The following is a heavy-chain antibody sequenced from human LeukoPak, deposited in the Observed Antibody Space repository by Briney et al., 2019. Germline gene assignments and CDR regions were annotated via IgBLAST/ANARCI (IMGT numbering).Heavy chain of an antibody. CDR2: IYYSGST. CDR3: ARAFYPGYYSYMAV. D-gene: IGHD3-3*02. V-gene: IGHV4-59*01. J-gene: IGHJ6*03. Sequence: PSETLSLTCTVSGVAISRYYWSWIRQPPGKGLEWIGYIYYSGSTNYNPSLKSRVTISVDTSKNQFSLKLSSVTAADAAVYYCARAFYPGYYSYMAVWGKGTTVTVSS. CDR1: GVAISRYY.